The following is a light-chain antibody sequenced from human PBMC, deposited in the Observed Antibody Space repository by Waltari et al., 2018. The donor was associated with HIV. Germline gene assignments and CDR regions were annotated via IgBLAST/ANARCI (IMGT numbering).Light chain of an antibody. Sequence: VMTQSPATVSVSPGERATLSCRASQCISTKLVLYQRKPGQAPRRLIYGASTRATGIPARFSGSGSGTDFTLTISSLQSEDSAIYYCQQYNNWPRTFGQGTKVEIK. J-gene: IGKJ1*01. V-gene: IGKV3-15*01. CDR3: QQYNNWPRT. CDR2: GAS. CDR1: QCISTK.